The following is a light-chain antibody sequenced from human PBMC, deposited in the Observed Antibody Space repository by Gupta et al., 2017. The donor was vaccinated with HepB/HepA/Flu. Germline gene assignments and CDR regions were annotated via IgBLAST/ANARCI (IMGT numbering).Light chain of an antibody. CDR3: AAWDDSLNGVL. V-gene: IGLV1-44*01. CDR2: SNN. J-gene: IGLJ2*01. CDR1: SSNIGSNS. Sequence: QSVLTQPPSASGTPGQRVTISCSGSSSNIGSNSVNWYQHLPGTAPKLLIYSNNQRPSGVPDRFSGSKSGTSAPLAISGLQSEDEADYYCAAWDDSLNGVLFGGGTKLTVL.